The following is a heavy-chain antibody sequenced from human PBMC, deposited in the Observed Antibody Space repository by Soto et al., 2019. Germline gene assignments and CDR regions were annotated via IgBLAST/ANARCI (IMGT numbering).Heavy chain of an antibody. CDR1: GFTFSSYA. V-gene: IGHV3-30-3*01. J-gene: IGHJ4*02. CDR2: ISYDGSNK. D-gene: IGHD3-22*01. CDR3: ARDQRDYYDSSDPGYYFDY. Sequence: GGSLRLSCAASGFTFSSYAMHWVRQAPGKGLEWVAVISYDGSNKYYADSVKGRFTISRDNSKNTLYLQMNSLRAEDTAVYYCARDQRDYYDSSDPGYYFDYWGQGTLVTVS.